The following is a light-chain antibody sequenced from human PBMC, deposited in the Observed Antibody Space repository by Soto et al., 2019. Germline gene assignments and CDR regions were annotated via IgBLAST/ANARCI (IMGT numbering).Light chain of an antibody. V-gene: IGKV3-20*01. CDR3: QQYGSSWT. J-gene: IGKJ1*01. Sequence: EIVLTQSPGTLPLSPGERATLSCRVSQSVSSSYLAWYQQKPGQAPRLLIYGASSRATGIPDRFSGSGSGTDFTLTISRLEPEDFAVYYCQQYGSSWTFGQGTKVDIK. CDR2: GAS. CDR1: QSVSSSY.